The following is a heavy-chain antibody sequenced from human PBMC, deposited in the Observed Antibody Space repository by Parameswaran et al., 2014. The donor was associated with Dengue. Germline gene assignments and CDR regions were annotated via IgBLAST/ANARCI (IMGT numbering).Heavy chain of an antibody. Sequence: WIRQSPSRGLEWLGRTYYRSKWYNDYAVSVKSRITINPDTSKNQFSLQLNSVTPEDTAVYYCAREGGSYDVNFQHWGQGTLVTVSS. CDR2: TYYRSKWYN. V-gene: IGHV6-1*01. CDR3: AREGGSYDVNFQH. J-gene: IGHJ1*01. D-gene: IGHD1-26*01.